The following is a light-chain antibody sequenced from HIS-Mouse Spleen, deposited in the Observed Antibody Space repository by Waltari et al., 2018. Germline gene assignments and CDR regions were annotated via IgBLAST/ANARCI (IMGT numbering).Light chain of an antibody. Sequence: QSALTQPRSVSGSPGQSVTISCTGTSSDVGGYKYVSWYQQHPGKAPKLMIYDVSKRPSGVPDRFSGSKSGNTASLTISGLQAEDEADYYCCSYAGSYTWYVFGTGTKVTVL. CDR1: SSDVGGYKY. CDR3: CSYAGSYTWYV. V-gene: IGLV2-11*01. J-gene: IGLJ1*01. CDR2: DVS.